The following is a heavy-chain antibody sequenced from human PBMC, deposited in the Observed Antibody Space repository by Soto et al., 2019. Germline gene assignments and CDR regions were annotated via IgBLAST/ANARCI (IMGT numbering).Heavy chain of an antibody. CDR3: AREDQRDLEAAGTPKCMDV. D-gene: IGHD6-13*01. CDR1: GYTFTSYY. CDR2: INPSGGST. Sequence: ASVKVSCKASGYTFTSYYMHWVRQAPGQGLEWMGIINPSGGSTSYAQKFQGRVTMTRDTSTSTVYMELSSLRSEDTAVYYCAREDQRDLEAAGTPKCMDVCGQGPTVTVSS. V-gene: IGHV1-46*01. J-gene: IGHJ6*02.